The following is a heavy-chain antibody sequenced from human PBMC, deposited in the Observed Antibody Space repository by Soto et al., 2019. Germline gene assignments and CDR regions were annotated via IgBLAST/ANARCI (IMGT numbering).Heavy chain of an antibody. D-gene: IGHD2-15*01. J-gene: IGHJ4*02. V-gene: IGHV4-30-4*01. CDR1: GGSISSGDYY. CDR2: IYYSGST. CDR3: ARYCSGGSCYEGRSSLFDY. Sequence: QVQLQESGPGLVKPSQTLSLTCTVSGGSISSGDYYWSWIRQPPGKGLGWIGYIYYSGSTYYNPSLKSRVTISVDTSKNQFSLKLSSVTAADTAVYYWARYCSGGSCYEGRSSLFDYWGQGTLVTVSS.